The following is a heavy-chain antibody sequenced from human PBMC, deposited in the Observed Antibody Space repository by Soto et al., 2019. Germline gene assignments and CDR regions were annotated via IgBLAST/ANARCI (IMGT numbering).Heavy chain of an antibody. Sequence: QLRLQEAGPGLVTPSETLSLTCTVSAGSITSSSYYWGWVRQPPGKGTEWIGAIYYNGNTYYNPSLNSRVAMSVDTSKDQFSLKLNAATAADTAMYYCARQTVVFGQYFECWGQGILVTVSS. CDR2: IYYNGNT. J-gene: IGHJ4*02. CDR1: AGSITSSSYY. CDR3: ARQTVVFGQYFEC. D-gene: IGHD2-15*01. V-gene: IGHV4-39*01.